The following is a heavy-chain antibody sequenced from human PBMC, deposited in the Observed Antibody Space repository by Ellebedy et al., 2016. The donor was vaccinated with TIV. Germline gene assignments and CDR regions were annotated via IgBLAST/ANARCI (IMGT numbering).Heavy chain of an antibody. CDR3: AKEVTYSNYYYYYGMDV. D-gene: IGHD4-11*01. J-gene: IGHJ6*02. CDR2: ISGSGGST. CDR1: GFTFSSYA. V-gene: IGHV3-23*01. Sequence: PGGSLRLSCAASGFTFSSYAMSWVRQAPGKGLEWVSAISGSGGSTYYADSVKGRFTISRDNSKNTLYLQMNSLRAEETAVYYCAKEVTYSNYYYYYGMDVWGQGTTVTVSS.